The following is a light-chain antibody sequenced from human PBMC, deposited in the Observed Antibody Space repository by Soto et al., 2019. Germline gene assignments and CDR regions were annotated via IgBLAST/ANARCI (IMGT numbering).Light chain of an antibody. Sequence: EIVLTQSPGTLSLSPGERATLSCRASQSVSSSYLAWYQQKPGQAPRLLIYGASSRATGIPDRFSGSGSGTDFTLTISRLELEDFAVYYCHQYDSSPLTFVGGTKVEIK. CDR2: GAS. V-gene: IGKV3-20*01. CDR1: QSVSSSY. J-gene: IGKJ4*01. CDR3: HQYDSSPLT.